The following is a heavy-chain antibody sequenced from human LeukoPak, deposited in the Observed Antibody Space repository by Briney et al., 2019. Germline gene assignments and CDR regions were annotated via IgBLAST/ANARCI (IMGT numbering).Heavy chain of an antibody. CDR2: IRYDGSNK. J-gene: IGHJ6*03. CDR3: AKGLGLGVYYYMDV. V-gene: IGHV3-30*02. Sequence: GGSLRLSCAASGFTFSSYGMHWVRQAPDKGLEWVAFIRYDGSNKYYADSVKGRFTIFRDNSKNTLYLQMNSLRAEDTAVYYCAKGLGLGVYYYMDVWGKGTTVTISS. D-gene: IGHD3/OR15-3a*01. CDR1: GFTFSSYG.